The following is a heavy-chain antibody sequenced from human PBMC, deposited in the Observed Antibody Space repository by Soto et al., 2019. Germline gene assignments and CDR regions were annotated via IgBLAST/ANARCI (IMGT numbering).Heavy chain of an antibody. D-gene: IGHD3-22*01. CDR2: IRSKAYGGTT. CDR3: TRAKSQDYYDSSGYYRPFDY. Sequence: GGSLRLSCTASGFTFGDYAMSWFRQAPGKGLEWVGFIRSKAYGGTTEYAASVKGRFTISRDDSKSIAYLQMNSLKTEDTAVYYCTRAKSQDYYDSSGYYRPFDYWGQGTLVTVSS. J-gene: IGHJ4*02. V-gene: IGHV3-49*03. CDR1: GFTFGDYA.